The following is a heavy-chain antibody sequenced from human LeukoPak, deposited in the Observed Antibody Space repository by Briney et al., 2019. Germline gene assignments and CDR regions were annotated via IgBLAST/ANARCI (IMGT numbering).Heavy chain of an antibody. CDR2: TNHSGST. CDR3: ARAEYYDYTNWFDP. CDR1: GGSFSGYY. Sequence: SETLSLTCAVYGGSFSGYYWSWIRQPPGKGLEWIGETNHSGSTNYNPSLKGRVTISVDTSKNQFSLKLSSVTAADTAVYYCARAEYYDYTNWFDPWGQGTLVTVSS. J-gene: IGHJ5*02. D-gene: IGHD3-3*01. V-gene: IGHV4-34*01.